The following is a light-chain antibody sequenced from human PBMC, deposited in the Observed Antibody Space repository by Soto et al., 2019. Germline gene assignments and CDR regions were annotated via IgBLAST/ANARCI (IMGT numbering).Light chain of an antibody. V-gene: IGKV1-5*01. Sequence: IQMTQSPSTLSASVGDRVTITCRASQSIRSWLAWYQQKPGKAPKLLIYDASSLESGVPSRFSGSGSGTEFTLTISSLQPDDFAKYYCQQYNSYPWTFGQGTKVEIK. J-gene: IGKJ1*01. CDR1: QSIRSW. CDR3: QQYNSYPWT. CDR2: DAS.